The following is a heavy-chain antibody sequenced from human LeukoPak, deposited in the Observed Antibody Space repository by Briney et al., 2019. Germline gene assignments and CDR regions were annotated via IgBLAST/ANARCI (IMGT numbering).Heavy chain of an antibody. CDR2: ISGSGGST. D-gene: IGHD6-19*01. J-gene: IGHJ4*02. V-gene: IGHV3-23*01. Sequence: GGSLRLSCAASGFTFSSYAMSWVRQAPGKGLEWVSAISGSGGSTYYADSVKGRFTISRDNSKNTQYLQMNSLRAEDTAVYYCATSEYSSGWYFFDYWGQGTLVTVSS. CDR3: ATSEYSSGWYFFDY. CDR1: GFTFSSYA.